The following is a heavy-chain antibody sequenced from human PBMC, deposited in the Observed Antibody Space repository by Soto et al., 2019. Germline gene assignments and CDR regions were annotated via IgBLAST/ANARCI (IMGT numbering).Heavy chain of an antibody. CDR2: IYYSGST. V-gene: IGHV4-39*01. CDR1: GGSISSSSYY. J-gene: IGHJ5*02. Sequence: SETLSLTCTVSGGSISSSSYYWGWIRQPPGKGLEWIGSIYYSGSTYYNPSLKSRVTISVDTSKNQFSLKLSSVTAADTAVYYCARRTIAAAGTVWFDPWGQGTLVTSPQ. D-gene: IGHD6-13*01. CDR3: ARRTIAAAGTVWFDP.